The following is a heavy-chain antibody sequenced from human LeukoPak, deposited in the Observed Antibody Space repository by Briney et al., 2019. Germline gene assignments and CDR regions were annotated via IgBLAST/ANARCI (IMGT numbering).Heavy chain of an antibody. Sequence: ASVKVSCKASGGTFSSYAISWVRQAPGQGLEWMGRIIPILGIANYAQKFQGRVTITADKSTSTAYMELSSLRSEDTAVYYCASYYYYGSGSYFPFDYWGQGTLVTVSS. CDR3: ASYYYYGSGSYFPFDY. D-gene: IGHD3-10*01. CDR1: GGTFSSYA. J-gene: IGHJ4*02. V-gene: IGHV1-69*04. CDR2: IIPILGIA.